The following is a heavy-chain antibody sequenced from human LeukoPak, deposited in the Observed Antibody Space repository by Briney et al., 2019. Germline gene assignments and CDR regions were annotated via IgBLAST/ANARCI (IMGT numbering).Heavy chain of an antibody. Sequence: GGSLRLSCAASGFTFSSYAMSWVRQAPGKGLEWVASIKEDGSEKYYVDSVEGRFTISRDNAKNSLYLQMDSLRAEDTAVYYCARDPWLAYYFDYWGQGTLVTVSS. V-gene: IGHV3-7*01. CDR1: GFTFSSYA. CDR2: IKEDGSEK. J-gene: IGHJ4*02. D-gene: IGHD6-19*01. CDR3: ARDPWLAYYFDY.